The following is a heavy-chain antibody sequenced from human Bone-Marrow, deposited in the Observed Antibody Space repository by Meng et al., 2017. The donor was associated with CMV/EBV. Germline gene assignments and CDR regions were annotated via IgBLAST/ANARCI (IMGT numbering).Heavy chain of an antibody. J-gene: IGHJ5*02. CDR1: GGSISSSSYY. CDR3: ASGYYDFWSGYHES. V-gene: IGHV4-39*01. D-gene: IGHD3-3*01. Sequence: SETLSLTCTVSGGSISSSSYYWGWIRQPPGKGLEWIGSIYYSGSTYYNPSLKSRVTISVDTSKNQFSLKLGSVTAADTAVYYCASGYYDFWSGYHESWGQGTLVTVSS. CDR2: IYYSGST.